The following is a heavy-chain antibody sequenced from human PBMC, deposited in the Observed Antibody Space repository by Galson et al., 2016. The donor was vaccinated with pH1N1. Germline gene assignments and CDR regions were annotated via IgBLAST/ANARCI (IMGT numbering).Heavy chain of an antibody. CDR2: IHYDGSKT. Sequence: SLRLSCAASGFTFSNYGMHWVRQAPGKGLEWLSFIHYDGSKTYQLDSVKGRFTISRDNSKNTLYLQMNSLRAEDTAVYYCARDKSERPGYSSGWGGDYWGQGSLVTVSS. D-gene: IGHD6-19*01. CDR1: GFTFSNYG. V-gene: IGHV3-30*02. J-gene: IGHJ4*02. CDR3: ARDKSERPGYSSGWGGDY.